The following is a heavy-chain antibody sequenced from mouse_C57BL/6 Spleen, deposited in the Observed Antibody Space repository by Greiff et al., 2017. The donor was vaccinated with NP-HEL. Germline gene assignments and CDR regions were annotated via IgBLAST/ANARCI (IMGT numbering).Heavy chain of an antibody. D-gene: IGHD2-1*01. V-gene: IGHV1-15*01. J-gene: IGHJ3*01. Sequence: QVQLKESGAELVRPGASVTLSCKASGYTFTDYEMHWVKQTPVHGLEWIGAIDPETGGTAYNQKFKGKAILTADKSSSTAYMELRSLTSEDSAVYYCTRDGGNAWFAYWGQGTLVTVSA. CDR3: TRDGGNAWFAY. CDR1: GYTFTDYE. CDR2: IDPETGGT.